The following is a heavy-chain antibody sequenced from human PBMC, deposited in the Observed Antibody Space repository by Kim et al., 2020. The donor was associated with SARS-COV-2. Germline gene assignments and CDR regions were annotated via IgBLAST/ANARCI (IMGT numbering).Heavy chain of an antibody. CDR2: IYYSGST. CDR1: GGSISSSSYY. D-gene: IGHD2-2*01. CDR3: AREICSSTSCYLSWFDP. Sequence: SETLSLTCTVSGGSISSSSYYWGWIRQPPGKGLEWIGSIYYSGSTYYNPSLKSRVTISVDTSKNQFSLKLSSVTAADTAVYYCAREICSSTSCYLSWFDPWGQGTLVTVSS. V-gene: IGHV4-39*07. J-gene: IGHJ5*02.